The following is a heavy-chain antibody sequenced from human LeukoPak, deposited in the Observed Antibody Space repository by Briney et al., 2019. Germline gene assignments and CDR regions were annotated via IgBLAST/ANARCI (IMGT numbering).Heavy chain of an antibody. J-gene: IGHJ4*02. CDR2: IYHSGST. CDR1: GGSISSGGYS. V-gene: IGHV4-30-2*01. D-gene: IGHD2-15*01. CDR3: ARGRSTYCSGGSCYSAYGY. Sequence: SETLSLTCAVSGGSISSGGYSWSWIRQPPGKGLEWIVYIYHSGSTYYNPSLKSRVTISVDRSKNQFSLKLSSVTAADTAVYYCARGRSTYCSGGSCYSAYGYWGQGTLVTVSS.